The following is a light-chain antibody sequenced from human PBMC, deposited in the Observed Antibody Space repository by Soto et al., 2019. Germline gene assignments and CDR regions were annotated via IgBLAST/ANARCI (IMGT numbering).Light chain of an antibody. CDR1: SRDIGGYDF. CDR3: SSFSNSDTPYV. CDR2: DVS. J-gene: IGLJ1*01. Sequence: QSALAQPASVSGSPGQSITISCAGSSRDIGGYDFVSWYQQHPGEVPKLIIFDVSDRPSGASDRFSGSKSGDTASLTISGLQVEDEADYYCSSFSNSDTPYVFGTGTKVTVL. V-gene: IGLV2-14*03.